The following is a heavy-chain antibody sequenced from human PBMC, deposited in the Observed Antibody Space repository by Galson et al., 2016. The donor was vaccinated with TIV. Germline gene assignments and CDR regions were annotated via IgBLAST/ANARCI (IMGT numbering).Heavy chain of an antibody. Sequence: SLRLSCADTGFTFSRYPMHWVRQAPGKGLEWVAVISYDGSNKYYADSVKGRFTISRDNSKNTLYLQMNSLGAEDTGVYYCAKEVQRRLHYWGQGTLVTVSS. V-gene: IGHV3-30-3*01. CDR2: ISYDGSNK. D-gene: IGHD1-1*01. CDR1: GFTFSRYP. CDR3: AKEVQRRLHY. J-gene: IGHJ4*02.